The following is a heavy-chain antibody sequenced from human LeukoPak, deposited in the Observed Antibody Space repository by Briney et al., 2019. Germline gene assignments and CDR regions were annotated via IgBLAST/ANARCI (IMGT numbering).Heavy chain of an antibody. V-gene: IGHV3-30*04. CDR2: ISYDGSYK. CDR1: GFTFSSYA. D-gene: IGHD3-16*01. J-gene: IGHJ4*02. Sequence: GGSLRLSCAASGFTFSSYAMHWVRQAPGKGLEWVAIISYDGSYKYYADSVKGRFTISRDNAKNSLYLQMNSLRAEDTAVYYCASTGSDYVWGTIAYWGQGTLVTVSS. CDR3: ASTGSDYVWGTIAY.